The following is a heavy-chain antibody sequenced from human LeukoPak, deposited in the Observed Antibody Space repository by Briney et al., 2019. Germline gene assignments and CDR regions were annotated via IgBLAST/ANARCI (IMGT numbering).Heavy chain of an antibody. J-gene: IGHJ6*03. CDR1: GYNFTGYY. D-gene: IGHD5-12*01. Sequence: ASVKVSCKASGYNFTGYYLHWVRQAPGQGLEWMGWINPNSGGTNYAQKFQGRVTMTRDTSISTAYMELSRLRSDDTAVYYCARAFDRRASLYSGYDTPYYYYYMDVWGKGTTVTVSS. CDR3: ARAFDRRASLYSGYDTPYYYYYMDV. V-gene: IGHV1-2*02. CDR2: INPNSGGT.